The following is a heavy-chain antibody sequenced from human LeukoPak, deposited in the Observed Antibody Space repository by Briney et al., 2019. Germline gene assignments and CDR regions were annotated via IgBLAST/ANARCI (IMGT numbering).Heavy chain of an antibody. D-gene: IGHD5-18*01. CDR1: GGSISSYY. V-gene: IGHV4-34*01. CDR2: INHSGST. CDR3: ARGGTGYSYGRRVSIDY. Sequence: SETLSLTCTVSGGSISSYYWSWIRQPPGKGLEWIGEINHSGSTNYNPSLKSRVTISVDTSKNQFSLKLSSVTAADTAVYYCARGGTGYSYGRRVSIDYWGQGTLVTVSS. J-gene: IGHJ4*02.